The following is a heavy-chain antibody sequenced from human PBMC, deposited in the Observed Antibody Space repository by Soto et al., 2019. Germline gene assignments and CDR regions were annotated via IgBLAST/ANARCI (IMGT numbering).Heavy chain of an antibody. V-gene: IGHV4-38-2*02. J-gene: IGHJ4*02. CDR1: GYSISSGYY. CDR3: ARDTPFGTYYYDSSGYYPDY. Sequence: PSETLSLTCAVSGYSISSGYYWGWIRQPPGKGLEWIGSIYHSGSTYYNPSLKSRVTISVDTSKNQFSLKLSSVTAADTAVYYCARDTPFGTYYYDSSGYYPDYWGQGTLVTVSS. CDR2: IYHSGST. D-gene: IGHD3-22*01.